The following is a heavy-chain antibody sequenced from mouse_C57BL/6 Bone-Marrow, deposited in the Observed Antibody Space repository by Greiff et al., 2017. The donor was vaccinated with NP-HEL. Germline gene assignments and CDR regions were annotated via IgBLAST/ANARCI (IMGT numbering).Heavy chain of an antibody. CDR3: VREGAYYDYDSYYAMDY. D-gene: IGHD2-4*01. V-gene: IGHV1-53*01. J-gene: IGHJ4*01. CDR2: INPSNGGT. Sequence: QVQLQQPGTELVKPGASVKLSCKASGYTFTSYWMHWVKQRPGQGLEWIGNINPSNGGTNYNEKFKSKATLTVDKSSSTAYMQLSSLTSEDSAVYYCVREGAYYDYDSYYAMDYWGQGTSVTVSS. CDR1: GYTFTSYW.